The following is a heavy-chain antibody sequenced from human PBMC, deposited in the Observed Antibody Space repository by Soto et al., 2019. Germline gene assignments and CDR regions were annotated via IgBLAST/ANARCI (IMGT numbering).Heavy chain of an antibody. Sequence: PGGSLRLSGTASGFTSSSYSMNWVRQAPGKGLEWVSYISSSSSTIYYADSVKGRFTISRDNAKNSLYLQMNSLRDEDTAVYYCARAMVRANWFDPWGQGTPVTVSS. D-gene: IGHD3-10*01. V-gene: IGHV3-48*02. CDR2: ISSSSSTI. CDR3: ARAMVRANWFDP. CDR1: GFTSSSYS. J-gene: IGHJ5*02.